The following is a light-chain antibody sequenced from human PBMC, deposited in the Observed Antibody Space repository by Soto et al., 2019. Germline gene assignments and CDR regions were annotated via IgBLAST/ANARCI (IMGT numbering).Light chain of an antibody. J-gene: IGKJ1*01. CDR3: HQSYTSRWT. V-gene: IGKV1-39*01. CDR2: APP. CDR1: QSISSW. Sequence: DTQMTQSPSAMAPSVGDRITLTCRASQSISSWLAWYQKKPGKAPNPLIYAPPSLQSWVPSRFTGSGSGTDFTLTISSLQPEVFATYYCHQSYTSRWTFGPGTKV.